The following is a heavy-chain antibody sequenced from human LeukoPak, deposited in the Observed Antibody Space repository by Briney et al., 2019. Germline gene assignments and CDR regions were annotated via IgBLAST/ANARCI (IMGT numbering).Heavy chain of an antibody. CDR1: GYTFTSYA. CDR3: ARNYYDSSGYPDFDY. CDR2: INTNTGNP. Sequence: ASVKVSCKACGYTFTSYAMNWVRQAPGQGLEWMGWINTNTGNPTYAQSFTGRFVFSLDTSVSTAYLQISSLKAEDTAVYYCARNYYDSSGYPDFDYWGQGTLVTVSS. J-gene: IGHJ4*02. V-gene: IGHV7-4-1*02. D-gene: IGHD3-22*01.